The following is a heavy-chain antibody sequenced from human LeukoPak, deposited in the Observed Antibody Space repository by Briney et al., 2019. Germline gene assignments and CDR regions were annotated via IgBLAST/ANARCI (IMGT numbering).Heavy chain of an antibody. J-gene: IGHJ6*03. CDR2: IRSRTYGGAI. D-gene: IGHD4-17*01. CDR3: ARDQLGGDPDDYYYYYMDV. Sequence: GGSLRLSCTTSGFIFGDYAMSWFRQAPGKGLEWVGFIRSRTYGGAIEYAASVKGRFTISRDDSKSIAYLQMNSLKTEDTAVYYCARDQLGGDPDDYYYYYMDVWGKGTTVIVSS. V-gene: IGHV3-49*03. CDR1: GFIFGDYA.